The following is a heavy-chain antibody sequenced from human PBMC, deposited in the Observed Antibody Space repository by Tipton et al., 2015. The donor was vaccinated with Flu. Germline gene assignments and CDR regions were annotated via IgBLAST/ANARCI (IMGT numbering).Heavy chain of an antibody. J-gene: IGHJ3*02. CDR2: IYPGDSDT. D-gene: IGHD3-22*01. Sequence: QLVQSGAEVKKPGESLKISCKGSGYSFTSYWIGWVRQMPGKGLEWMGIIYPGDSDTRYSPSFQGQVTISADKSISTAYLQWSSLKASDPAMYYCARQEAYYYDSSGYRDAFDIWGQGTMVTVSS. V-gene: IGHV5-51*01. CDR3: ARQEAYYYDSSGYRDAFDI. CDR1: GYSFTSYW.